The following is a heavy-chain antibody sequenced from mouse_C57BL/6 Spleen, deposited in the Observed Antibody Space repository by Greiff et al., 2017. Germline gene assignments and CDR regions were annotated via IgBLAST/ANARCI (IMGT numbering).Heavy chain of an antibody. CDR2: IYPGSGST. J-gene: IGHJ2*01. CDR1: GYTFTSYW. Sequence: VQLQQPGAELVKPGASVKMSCKASGYTFTSYWITWVKQRPGQGLEWIGDIYPGSGSTNYNEKFKSKATLTVDTSSSTAYMQLSSLTSEDSAVYYRARGAHYDYTGTAFDYWGQGTTLTVSS. V-gene: IGHV1-55*01. D-gene: IGHD2-4*01. CDR3: ARGAHYDYTGTAFDY.